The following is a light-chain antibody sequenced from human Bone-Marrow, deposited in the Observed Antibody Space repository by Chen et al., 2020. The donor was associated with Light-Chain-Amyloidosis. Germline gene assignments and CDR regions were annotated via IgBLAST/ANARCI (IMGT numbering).Light chain of an antibody. CDR1: QSISSW. Sequence: DIQMTQSPSTLSASVGDRVTITCRASQSISSWLAWYQQKPGKAPKLLIYDASSLESGVPSRFSGSGSGTAFTLTISSLQPDDFATYYCQQYNSIRRTFGQGTKVEIK. J-gene: IGKJ1*01. V-gene: IGKV1-5*01. CDR3: QQYNSIRRT. CDR2: DAS.